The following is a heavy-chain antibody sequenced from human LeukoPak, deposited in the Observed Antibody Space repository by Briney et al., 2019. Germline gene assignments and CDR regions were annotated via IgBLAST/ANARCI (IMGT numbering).Heavy chain of an antibody. CDR3: ARVEEGYGSGRRENYYYYYMDV. D-gene: IGHD3-10*01. CDR2: IYYSGST. Sequence: SETLSLTCTVSGGSISSYYWGWIRQPPGKGLEWIGNIYYSGSTYYNPSLKSRVTISVDTSKNQFSLKLRSVSAADTAVYYCARVEEGYGSGRRENYYYYYMDVWGKGTTVTISS. J-gene: IGHJ6*03. V-gene: IGHV4-39*07. CDR1: GGSISSYY.